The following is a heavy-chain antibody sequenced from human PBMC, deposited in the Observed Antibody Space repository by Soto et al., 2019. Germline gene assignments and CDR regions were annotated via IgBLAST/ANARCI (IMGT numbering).Heavy chain of an antibody. D-gene: IGHD2-15*01. CDR2: IYYSGST. CDR3: ARLPGYRSGDSCRIDY. Sequence: SETLCLPCTVSGGSISNSSYYWSCIRQPPGNGLEWIGSIYYSGSTYYNLSLKSRLTISVDTSNNQFSLKMSSVTAAYPAVNYCARLPGYRSGDSCRIDYWGQGTLGTVSS. J-gene: IGHJ4*02. V-gene: IGHV4-39*01. CDR1: GGSISNSSYY.